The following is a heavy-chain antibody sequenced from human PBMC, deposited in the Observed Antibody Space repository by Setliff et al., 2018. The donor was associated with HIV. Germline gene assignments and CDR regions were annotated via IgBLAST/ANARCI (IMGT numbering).Heavy chain of an antibody. CDR2: IYYSGST. V-gene: IGHV4-59*12. J-gene: IGHJ4*02. CDR1: GGSISRYY. CDR3: ARDHYISGTYYSGFDY. D-gene: IGHD3-10*01. Sequence: SETLSLTCTVSGGSISRYYWSWIRQPPGKGLEWIGYIYYSGSTNYNPSLKSRVTISVDTSKNLFSLKLSSVTAADTGVYYCARDHYISGTYYSGFDYWGQGTLVTVSS.